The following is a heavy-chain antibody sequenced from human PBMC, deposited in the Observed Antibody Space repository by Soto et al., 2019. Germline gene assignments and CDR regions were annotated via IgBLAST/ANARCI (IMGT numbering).Heavy chain of an antibody. J-gene: IGHJ4*02. CDR3: ARDTTYGYSSSWYLDY. D-gene: IGHD6-13*01. V-gene: IGHV1-18*01. Sequence: ASVKVSCKASGYTFTSYGISWVRQAPGQGLEWMGWISAYNGNTNYAQKLQGRVTMTTDTSTSTAYMELRSLRSDDTAVYYCARDTTYGYSSSWYLDYWGQGTLVTVSS. CDR2: ISAYNGNT. CDR1: GYTFTSYG.